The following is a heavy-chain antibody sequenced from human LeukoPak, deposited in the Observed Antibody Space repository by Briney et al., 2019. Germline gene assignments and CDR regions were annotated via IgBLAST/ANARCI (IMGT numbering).Heavy chain of an antibody. V-gene: IGHV1-46*01. CDR3: ARDHNWGPDY. CDR2: INPSGGST. J-gene: IGHJ4*02. D-gene: IGHD7-27*01. CDR1: GYTFTSYY. Sequence: ASVKVSCKASGYTFTSYYMHWVRQAPGQGLEWMGIINPSGGSTSYAQKFQGRGTMTRDMSTSTVYMDLSSLQSDDTAVYYCARDHNWGPDYWGQGTLVLVSS.